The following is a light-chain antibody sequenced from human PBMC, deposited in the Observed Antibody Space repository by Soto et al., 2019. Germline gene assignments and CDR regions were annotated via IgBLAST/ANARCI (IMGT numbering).Light chain of an antibody. CDR3: QQYNSYSPT. CDR2: QAS. V-gene: IGKV1-5*03. J-gene: IGKJ1*01. Sequence: DIQMTQSPSTLSASVVDRVTITCRASQSISSKLAWYQQKVGKAPKLLIYQASSLESGVPSRFSGSGSETEFTLTISGLQPGDSATYYCQQYNSYSPTFGQGTKVDIK. CDR1: QSISSK.